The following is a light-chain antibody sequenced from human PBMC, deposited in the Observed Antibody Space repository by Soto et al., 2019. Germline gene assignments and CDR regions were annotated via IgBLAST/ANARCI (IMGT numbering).Light chain of an antibody. V-gene: IGKV1-5*01. J-gene: IGKJ1*01. CDR2: DAS. Sequence: DIQITHSPSSLSASVVDRVTITFRASQGLRNDLAWYQQKAGKAPNLLIFDASSLHSGVPSRFSGSGSGTEFTLTITSLQPDDFATYYCQNYNPYSGQFGQGTKVDIK. CDR3: QNYNPYSGQ. CDR1: QGLRND.